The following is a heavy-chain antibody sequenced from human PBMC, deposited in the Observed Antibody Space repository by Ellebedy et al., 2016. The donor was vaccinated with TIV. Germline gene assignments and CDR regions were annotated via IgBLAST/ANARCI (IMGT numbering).Heavy chain of an antibody. J-gene: IGHJ4*02. D-gene: IGHD2/OR15-2a*01. CDR1: GFTFSDYG. Sequence: PGGSLRLSCEASGFTFSDYGMHWVRQAPGTGLEWVAVISYDGSNKYYADSMKGRFTISRDNSKNTLYLQMNSLRAEDTAVYYCARSFVIGGMVVGYWGQGTLVTVSS. CDR2: ISYDGSNK. CDR3: ARSFVIGGMVVGY. V-gene: IGHV3-30*03.